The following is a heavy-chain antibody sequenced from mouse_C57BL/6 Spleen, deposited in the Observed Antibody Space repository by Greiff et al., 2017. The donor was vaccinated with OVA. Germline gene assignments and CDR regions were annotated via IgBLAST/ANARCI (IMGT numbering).Heavy chain of an antibody. CDR2: IDPSDSYT. Sequence: VQLQQPGAELVKPGASVKLSCKASGYTFTSYWMQWVKQRPGQGLEWIGEIDPSDSYTNYNQKFKGKATLTVDTSSSTAYMQLSSLTSEDSAVYYCARTYYGNYVGYFDVWGTGTTVTVSS. V-gene: IGHV1-50*01. D-gene: IGHD2-1*01. J-gene: IGHJ1*03. CDR3: ARTYYGNYVGYFDV. CDR1: GYTFTSYW.